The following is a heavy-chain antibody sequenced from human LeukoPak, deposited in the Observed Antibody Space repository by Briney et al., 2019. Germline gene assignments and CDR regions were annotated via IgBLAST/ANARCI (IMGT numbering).Heavy chain of an antibody. D-gene: IGHD2-15*01. Sequence: SETLSLTCTVSGYSISSGYYWGWIRQPPGKGLEWIGNIYHSGSSYYNPSLKSRVTISVETSKNQFSLRLSSVTAADTAVYYCARVINCSGGSCYYYYMDVWGKGTTVAVSS. CDR1: GYSISSGYY. J-gene: IGHJ6*03. CDR2: IYHSGSS. CDR3: ARVINCSGGSCYYYYMDV. V-gene: IGHV4-38-2*02.